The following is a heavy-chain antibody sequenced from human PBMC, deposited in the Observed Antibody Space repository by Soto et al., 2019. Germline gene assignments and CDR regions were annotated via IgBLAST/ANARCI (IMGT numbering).Heavy chain of an antibody. Sequence: ASVKVSCKASGYTFTGHYIHWVRQAPEQGPEWMGEIGPESGATRYAEKFQGRVTMTLDTSITTVYMELKNLSPDDTAVYYCGRGRSGQIVVFYWGQGTPITVSS. V-gene: IGHV1-2*02. CDR3: GRGRSGQIVVFY. CDR1: GYTFTGHY. J-gene: IGHJ4*02. CDR2: IGPESGAT. D-gene: IGHD1-26*01.